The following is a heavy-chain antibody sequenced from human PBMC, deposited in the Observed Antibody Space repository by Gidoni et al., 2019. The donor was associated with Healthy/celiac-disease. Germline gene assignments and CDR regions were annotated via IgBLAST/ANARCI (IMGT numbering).Heavy chain of an antibody. CDR1: GFTFSSYV. CDR3: AKGGARYCSSTSCYTDPYYYYGMDV. D-gene: IGHD2-2*02. Sequence: EVQLVESGGGLVQPGGSLRLSCAASGFTFSSYVMHWVRQATGKCLEWVSAIGTSGDTYYPGSVKGRFTISRENAKNSLYLQMNSLRAGDTAVYYCAKGGARYCSSTSCYTDPYYYYGMDVWGQGTTVTVSS. CDR2: IGTSGDT. J-gene: IGHJ6*02. V-gene: IGHV3-13*01.